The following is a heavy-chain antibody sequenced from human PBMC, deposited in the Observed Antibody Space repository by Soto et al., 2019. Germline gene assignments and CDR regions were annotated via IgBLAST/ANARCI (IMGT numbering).Heavy chain of an antibody. CDR2: IDPSDSYT. V-gene: IGHV5-10-1*01. CDR1: GYSFTSYW. Sequence: GESLKISCKGSGYSFTSYWISWVRQMPGKGLEWMGRIDPSDSYTNYSPSFQGHVTTSADKSISTAYLQWSSLKASDTAMYYCARRVVGATIDYWDQGTLVTVSS. D-gene: IGHD1-26*01. CDR3: ARRVVGATIDY. J-gene: IGHJ4*01.